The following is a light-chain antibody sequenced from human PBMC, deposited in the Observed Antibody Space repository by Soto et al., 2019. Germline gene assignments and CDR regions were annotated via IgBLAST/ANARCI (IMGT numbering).Light chain of an antibody. CDR3: QQYGSSPGT. V-gene: IGKV3-20*01. CDR1: QSVSSN. CDR2: GAS. J-gene: IGKJ1*01. Sequence: EVVVTPSPASRSLSAGESATLSYSASQSVSSNLAWYQQKPGQAPRLLIYGASNRATGIPDRFSGSGSGTDFTLTISRLEPEDFAVYYCQQYGSSPGTFGQGTKVDI.